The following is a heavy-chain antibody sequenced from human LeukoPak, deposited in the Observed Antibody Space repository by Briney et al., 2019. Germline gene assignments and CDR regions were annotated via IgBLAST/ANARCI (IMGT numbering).Heavy chain of an antibody. V-gene: IGHV5-51*01. CDR3: ARGINDEYFQS. D-gene: IGHD2/OR15-2a*01. Sequence: LGESLKISCKDSPYYFINFWIGWVRQMPGKGLEWMGITYPADSDTRYNPSFQGHVTISADRSASTAYLQWHSLKASDTAIYYCARGINDEYFQSWGQGTLVTVSS. J-gene: IGHJ1*01. CDR1: PYYFINFW. CDR2: TYPADSDT.